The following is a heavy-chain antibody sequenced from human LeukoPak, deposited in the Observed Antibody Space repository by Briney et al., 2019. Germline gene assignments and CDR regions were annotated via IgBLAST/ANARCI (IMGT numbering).Heavy chain of an antibody. V-gene: IGHV3-9*01. CDR2: INWNSGSI. J-gene: IGHJ5*02. CDR3: AKDISPTCGYQDNWFDP. Sequence: GGSLRLSCAASGLTVSRYYLSWVRQAPGKGLEWVSVINWNSGSIGYADSVKGRFTIPRDNAKKSLYLPMNSLRAEDTAWYYCAKDISPTCGYQDNWFDPWGQGTLVTVSS. D-gene: IGHD5-18*01. CDR1: GLTVSRYY.